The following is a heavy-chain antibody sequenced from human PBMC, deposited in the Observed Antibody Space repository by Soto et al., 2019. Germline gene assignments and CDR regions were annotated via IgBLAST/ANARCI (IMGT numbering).Heavy chain of an antibody. CDR1: GFTFSSYA. J-gene: IGHJ3*02. Sequence: GGSLRLSCAASGFTFSSYAMSWVRQAPGKGLEWVSAISGSGGSTYYADSVKGRFTISRDNSKNTLYLQMNSLRAEDTAVYYCAKDSIMWAQIVVVPAAIVAFDIWGQGTMVTVSS. D-gene: IGHD2-2*02. CDR3: AKDSIMWAQIVVVPAAIVAFDI. CDR2: ISGSGGST. V-gene: IGHV3-23*01.